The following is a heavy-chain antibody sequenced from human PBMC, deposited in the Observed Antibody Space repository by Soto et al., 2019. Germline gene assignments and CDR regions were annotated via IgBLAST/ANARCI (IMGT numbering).Heavy chain of an antibody. J-gene: IGHJ1*01. CDR3: AREARAVAGKRYFQH. CDR2: INHSGST. CDR1: GGSFSGYY. V-gene: IGHV4-34*01. D-gene: IGHD6-19*01. Sequence: KPSETLSLTCAVYGGSFSGYYWSWIRQPPGKGLEWIGEINHSGSTNYNPSLKSRVTISVDTSKNQFSLKLRSVTAADTAVYYCAREARAVAGKRYFQHWGQGTLVTVSS.